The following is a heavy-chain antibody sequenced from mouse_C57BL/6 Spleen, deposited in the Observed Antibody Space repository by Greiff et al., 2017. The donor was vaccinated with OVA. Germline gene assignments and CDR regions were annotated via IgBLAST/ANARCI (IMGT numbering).Heavy chain of an antibody. CDR2: INPNYGTT. J-gene: IGHJ4*01. CDR3: ARSAYYSNYGYAMDY. Sequence: VQLKESGPELVKPGASVKISCKASGYSFTDYNMNWVKQSNGKSLEWIGVINPNYGTTSYNQKFKGKATLTVDQSSSTAYMQLNSLTSEDSAVYYCARSAYYSNYGYAMDYWGQGTSVTVSS. CDR1: GYSFTDYN. D-gene: IGHD2-5*01. V-gene: IGHV1-39*01.